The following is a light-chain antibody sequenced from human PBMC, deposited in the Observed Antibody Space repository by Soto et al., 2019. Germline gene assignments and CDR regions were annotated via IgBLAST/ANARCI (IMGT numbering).Light chain of an antibody. J-gene: IGKJ4*01. V-gene: IGKV3-20*01. CDR2: GAS. Sequence: EIVLTQSPGTLSLSPGERATLSCRASQSFGSTFLAWYQQKPGQAPRLLIYGASTRATGIPDRFSGSASETDFPLTISRLEPEDFAVYYCQQYGSSLLTFGGGTKVEIK. CDR3: QQYGSSLLT. CDR1: QSFGSTF.